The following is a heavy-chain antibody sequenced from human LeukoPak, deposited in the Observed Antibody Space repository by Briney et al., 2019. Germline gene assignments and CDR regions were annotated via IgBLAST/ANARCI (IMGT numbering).Heavy chain of an antibody. D-gene: IGHD6-19*01. CDR1: GGSISSSNW. J-gene: IGHJ4*02. V-gene: IGHV4-4*02. Sequence: KPSGNLSFNCAVSGGSISSSNWWRWVRQPPGKGLEWIGEIYHSGSSNYNPSLKSRVTISVDKSKNHFSLKLSSVTAADTAVYYCARSTPGYSSGWPLDYWGQGTLVTVSS. CDR2: IYHSGSS. CDR3: ARSTPGYSSGWPLDY.